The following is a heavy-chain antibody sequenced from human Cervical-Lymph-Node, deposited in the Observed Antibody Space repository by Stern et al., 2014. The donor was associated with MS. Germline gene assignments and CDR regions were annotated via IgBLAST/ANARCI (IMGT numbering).Heavy chain of an antibody. CDR2: IVASGERT. J-gene: IGHJ4*02. CDR1: GFTFSSYA. D-gene: IGHD2-15*01. Sequence: EMQLVESGGGLVQPGGTLRLSCVASGFTFSSYAIHWVRQAPGKGLQWVSAIVASGERTYYAYSVKGRFTISRDNSKNTVHWQMTSLRAGDTAMYFCALLATPTDYWGQGTLVAVSS. CDR3: ALLATPTDY. V-gene: IGHV3-23*04.